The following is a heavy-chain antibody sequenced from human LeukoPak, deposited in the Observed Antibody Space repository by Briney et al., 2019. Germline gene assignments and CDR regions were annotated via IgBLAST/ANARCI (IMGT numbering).Heavy chain of an antibody. J-gene: IGHJ3*02. D-gene: IGHD3-3*01. V-gene: IGHV4-4*07. CDR2: IYTSGST. Sequence: SETLSLTCTVSGGSISSYYWSWIRQPAGKGREWIGRIYTSGSTNYNPSLKGQVTMSVDTSKNQFSLKLSSVTAADTDVYYCARGYYDFWSGPPLRARLNAFDIWGQGTMVTVSS. CDR3: ARGYYDFWSGPPLRARLNAFDI. CDR1: GGSISSYY.